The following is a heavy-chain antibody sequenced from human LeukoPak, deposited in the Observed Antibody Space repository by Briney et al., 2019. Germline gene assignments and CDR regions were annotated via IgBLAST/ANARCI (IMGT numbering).Heavy chain of an antibody. D-gene: IGHD1-26*01. Sequence: GESLKISCKGSGYSFTSYWIGWVRQMPGKGLEWMGIIYPGDSDTRYSPSFQGQVTISADTSSDTAYLQWNSLKSSDTGIYYCARHVFQDDSGSYGVHVFDIWGQGTMVTVSS. J-gene: IGHJ3*02. V-gene: IGHV5-51*01. CDR2: IYPGDSDT. CDR3: ARHVFQDDSGSYGVHVFDI. CDR1: GYSFTSYW.